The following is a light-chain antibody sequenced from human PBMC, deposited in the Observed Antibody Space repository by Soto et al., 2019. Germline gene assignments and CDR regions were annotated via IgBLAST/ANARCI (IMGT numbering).Light chain of an antibody. CDR1: SSDVGGYDY. CDR3: RSYTTSSSYV. CDR2: EVS. Sequence: QSALTQPASVSGSPGQSITMSCTGTSSDVGGYDYVSWYQQHPGEVPKLIIFEVSSRPAWISNRFSDSKSGNTSSLTISGLQAEDEADYYCRSYTTSSSYVFGTGTKLTVL. J-gene: IGLJ1*01. V-gene: IGLV2-14*01.